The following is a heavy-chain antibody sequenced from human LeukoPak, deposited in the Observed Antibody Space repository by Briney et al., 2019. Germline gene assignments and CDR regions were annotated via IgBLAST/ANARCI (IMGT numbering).Heavy chain of an antibody. J-gene: IGHJ6*03. D-gene: IGHD3-16*02. CDR1: GGSIGTYY. CDR2: IYVTGT. V-gene: IGHV4-59*08. CDR3: ARHIGGGIEDMDV. Sequence: ATETLSLTCTVSGGSIGTYYWSWIRQSPGKGLEWIGYIYVTGTRYNPYLQSRVTISVDRSRNQFFLKMSSVTAADTAVYYCARHIGGGIEDMDVWGKGTKVIVSS.